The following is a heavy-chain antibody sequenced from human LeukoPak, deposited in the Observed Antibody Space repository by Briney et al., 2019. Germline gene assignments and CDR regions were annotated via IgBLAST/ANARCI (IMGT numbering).Heavy chain of an antibody. CDR2: ISGSGGST. J-gene: IGHJ4*02. CDR3: AKDRLTYYYDSSGYYFFDY. D-gene: IGHD3-22*01. V-gene: IGHV3-23*01. CDR1: GFTFSSYA. Sequence: PGGSLRLSCAASGFTFSSYAMSWVRQAPGKGLEWVSAISGSGGSTYYADSVKGRFTISRDNSENTLYLQMNSLRAEDTAVYYCAKDRLTYYYDSSGYYFFDYWGQGTLVTVSS.